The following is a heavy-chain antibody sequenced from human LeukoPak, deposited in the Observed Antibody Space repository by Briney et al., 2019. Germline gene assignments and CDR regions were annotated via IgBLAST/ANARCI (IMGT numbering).Heavy chain of an antibody. CDR1: GYTFTGYY. CDR3: ARGPYCSGGSCYPTDY. V-gene: IGHV1-2*02. CDR2: INPNSGDT. Sequence: ASVKVSCKASGYTFTGYYMHWVRQAPGQGLEWMGWINPNSGDTNYAQKFQGRVTMTRDTSINTAYMELSRLRSDDTAVYYCARGPYCSGGSCYPTDYWGQGTLVTVSS. J-gene: IGHJ4*02. D-gene: IGHD2-15*01.